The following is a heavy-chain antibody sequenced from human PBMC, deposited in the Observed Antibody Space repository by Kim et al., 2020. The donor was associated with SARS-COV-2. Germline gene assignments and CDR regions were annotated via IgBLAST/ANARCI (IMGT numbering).Heavy chain of an antibody. CDR1: GGSISSYY. J-gene: IGHJ3*02. V-gene: IGHV4-59*08. Sequence: SETLSLTCTVSGGSISSYYWSWIQQPPGKGLEWIGYIYYSGSTNYNPSLKSRVTISVDTSKNQFSLKLSSVTAADTAVYYCARRSLGYCSGGSCYSAFDIWGLGTMVTVSS. D-gene: IGHD2-15*01. CDR2: IYYSGST. CDR3: ARRSLGYCSGGSCYSAFDI.